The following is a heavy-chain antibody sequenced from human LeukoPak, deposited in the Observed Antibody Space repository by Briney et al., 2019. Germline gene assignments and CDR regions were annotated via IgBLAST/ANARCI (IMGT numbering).Heavy chain of an antibody. Sequence: PGGPLRLSCAASGFTFSSYSMNWVRQAPGKGLEWVSSISSSSYIYYADSVKGRFTISRDNAKNSLYLQMNSLRAEDAAVYYCAVTIPAGNWFDPWGQGTLVTVSS. CDR2: ISSSSYI. D-gene: IGHD2-2*01. CDR3: AVTIPAGNWFDP. V-gene: IGHV3-21*01. J-gene: IGHJ5*02. CDR1: GFTFSSYS.